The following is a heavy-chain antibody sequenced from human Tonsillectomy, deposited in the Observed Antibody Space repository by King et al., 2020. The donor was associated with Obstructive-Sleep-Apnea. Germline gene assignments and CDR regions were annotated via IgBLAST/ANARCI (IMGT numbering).Heavy chain of an antibody. CDR2: INHSGST. J-gene: IGHJ4*02. CDR3: ARGRLDYYDSSGYYPDLDY. V-gene: IGHV4-34*01. Sequence: VQLQQWGAGLLKPSETLSLTCAVYGGSFSGYYWSWIRQPPGKWLVWIGEINHSGSTNYNPSLNSRVTISVDTSKNQFSLKLSSVTAADTAVYYCARGRLDYYDSSGYYPDLDYWGQGTLVTVSS. D-gene: IGHD3-22*01. CDR1: GGSFSGYY.